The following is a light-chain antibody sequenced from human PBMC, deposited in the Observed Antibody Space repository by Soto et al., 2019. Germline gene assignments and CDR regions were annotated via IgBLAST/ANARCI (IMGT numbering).Light chain of an antibody. Sequence: QSVLTQSPSASASLGASVKLTCTLSRWHSSYAIAWHQQQPEKGPRYLMKLNSDGSHSKGDGIPDRFSGSSSGAERYRTISCLQSEDEADYYCQTWGTGIRVFGGGTKLTVL. CDR1: RWHSSYA. J-gene: IGLJ3*02. CDR2: LNSDGSH. CDR3: QTWGTGIRV. V-gene: IGLV4-69*01.